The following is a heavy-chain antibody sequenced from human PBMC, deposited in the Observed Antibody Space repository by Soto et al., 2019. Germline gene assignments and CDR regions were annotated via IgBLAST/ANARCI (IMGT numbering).Heavy chain of an antibody. CDR3: AKDLDDYSSAIDF. CDR2: ISGSGGSGRG. D-gene: IGHD4-4*01. V-gene: IGHV3-23*01. J-gene: IGHJ4*02. CDR1: GFSFRKYA. Sequence: GGSLRLSCVGSGFSFRKYAVNWVRQAPGKGLEWVSGISGSGGSGRGFYADPVKGRFTISRDNSKNTLYLEMNSLRAEDTAVYYCAKDLDDYSSAIDFWGQGTLVTVS.